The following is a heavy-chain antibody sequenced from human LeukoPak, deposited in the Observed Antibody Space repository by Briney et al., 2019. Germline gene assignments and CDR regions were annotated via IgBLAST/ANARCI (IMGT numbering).Heavy chain of an antibody. Sequence: WASVKASCKASGYTFTSYYMHWVRQAPGQGLEWMGRIIPILGIANYAQKFQGRVTITADKSTSTAYMELSSLRSEDTAVYYCARVGSGSQFDYWGQGTLVTVSS. D-gene: IGHD1-26*01. CDR2: IIPILGIA. CDR3: ARVGSGSQFDY. J-gene: IGHJ4*02. V-gene: IGHV1-69*04. CDR1: GYTFTSYY.